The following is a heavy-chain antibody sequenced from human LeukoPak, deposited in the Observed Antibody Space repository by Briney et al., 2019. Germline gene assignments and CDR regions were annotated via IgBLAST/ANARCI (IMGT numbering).Heavy chain of an antibody. CDR2: ISAYNGNT. Sequence: ASVKVSCKASGYTFTGYYMHWVRQAPGQGLEWMGWISAYNGNTNYAQKLQGRVTMTTDTSTSTAYMELRSLRSDDTAVYYCARAIGDWLDPWGQGTLVTVSS. V-gene: IGHV1-18*04. CDR1: GYTFTGYY. CDR3: ARAIGDWLDP. J-gene: IGHJ5*02. D-gene: IGHD2/OR15-2a*01.